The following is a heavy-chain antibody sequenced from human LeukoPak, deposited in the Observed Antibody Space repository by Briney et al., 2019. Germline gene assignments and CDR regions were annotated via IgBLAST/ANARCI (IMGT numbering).Heavy chain of an antibody. D-gene: IGHD6-13*01. CDR3: AKSNVASGYSSSRYPY. J-gene: IGHJ4*02. V-gene: IGHV3-23*01. CDR2: ISGSGGST. CDR1: GFTFSSYA. Sequence: GGSLRLSCAASGFTFSSYAMSWVRQAPGKGLKWVSAISGSGGSTYYADSVKGRFTISRDNSKNTLYLQMNSLRAEDTAVYYCAKSNVASGYSSSRYPYWGQGTLVTVSS.